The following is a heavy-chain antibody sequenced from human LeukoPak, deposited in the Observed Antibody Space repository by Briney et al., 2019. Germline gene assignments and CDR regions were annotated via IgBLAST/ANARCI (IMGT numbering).Heavy chain of an antibody. CDR1: GGTFSSYA. D-gene: IGHD5-24*01. CDR3: ARASRDGYNQNFDY. J-gene: IGHJ4*02. CDR2: IYPGGSET. Sequence: KVSCKASGGTFSSYAISWVRQAPGQGLEWMGIIYPGGSETRYDPSFQGQVTISADSSTSTAYLQWSSLRASDTAMYYCARASRDGYNQNFDYWGQGTLVTVSS. V-gene: IGHV5-51*01.